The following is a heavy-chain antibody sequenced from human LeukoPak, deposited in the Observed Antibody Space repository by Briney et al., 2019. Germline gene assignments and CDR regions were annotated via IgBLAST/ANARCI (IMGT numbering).Heavy chain of an antibody. V-gene: IGHV1-69*05. CDR3: ARDCFCMSPSSYPGVFDI. CDR2: IIPIFGTA. J-gene: IGHJ3*02. Sequence: SVKVSCKASGGSFSSYAITWVRQAPGQGLEWMGGIIPIFGTANYAQKFQGRVTITTDESTSTAYMELSSLRSEDTAVYYCARDCFCMSPSSYPGVFDIGAKGKM. CDR1: GGSFSSYA. D-gene: IGHD2-2*01.